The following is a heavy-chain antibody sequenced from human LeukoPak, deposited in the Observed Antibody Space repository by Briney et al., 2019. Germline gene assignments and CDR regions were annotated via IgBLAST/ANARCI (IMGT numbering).Heavy chain of an antibody. V-gene: IGHV3-53*01. CDR3: ARVMGNYYPSFDY. Sequence: PGGSLRLSCAASGFTFSSYAMSWVRQAPGKGLEWVSVIYSGGSTYYADSVKGRFTISRDNSKNTVYLQMNSLRAEDTAMYYCARVMGNYYPSFDYWGQGTLVTVSS. CDR2: IYSGGST. J-gene: IGHJ4*02. D-gene: IGHD3-10*01. CDR1: GFTFSSYA.